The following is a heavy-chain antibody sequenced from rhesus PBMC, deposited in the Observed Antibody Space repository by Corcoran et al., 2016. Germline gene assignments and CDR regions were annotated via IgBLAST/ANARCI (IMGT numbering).Heavy chain of an antibody. J-gene: IGHJ4*01. CDR2: IDWDDDK. V-gene: IGHV2-174*01. D-gene: IGHD3-22*01. CDR1: GCSPTNRGTG. Sequence: QATLKESGPALVKPTQTLTLTCTLSGCSPTNRGTGVGWIRPPPGKALEWRALIDWDDDKRYSTSLKSRLTISKDTSKNQVVLTMTNMDPVDTATYYCARDWSDYYDNFDFCGQGVLVTVSS. CDR3: ARDWSDYYDNFDF.